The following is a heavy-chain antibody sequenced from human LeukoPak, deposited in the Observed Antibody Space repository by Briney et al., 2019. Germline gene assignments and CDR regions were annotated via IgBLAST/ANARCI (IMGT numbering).Heavy chain of an antibody. Sequence: GGSLRLSCAASGFTFSSYSMNWVRQAPGKGLEWVSSISSSSSYIYYADSVKGRFTISRDNAKNSLYLQMNSLRAEDTAVYYCARDSLWFGEQPIDYWGQGTLVTVSS. V-gene: IGHV3-21*01. CDR3: ARDSLWFGEQPIDY. CDR1: GFTFSSYS. D-gene: IGHD3-10*01. CDR2: ISSSSSYI. J-gene: IGHJ4*02.